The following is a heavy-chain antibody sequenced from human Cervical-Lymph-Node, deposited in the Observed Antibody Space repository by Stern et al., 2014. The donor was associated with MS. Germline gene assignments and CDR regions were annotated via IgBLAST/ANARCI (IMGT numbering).Heavy chain of an antibody. CDR2: VTYNGTNT. CDR1: GFTFKSYT. Sequence: QLVESGGGVVKPGGSLRVSCYASGFTFKSYTMHWVRQPPGKGLEWVAVVTYNGTNTYYADSVQGRFTISSDNSMNILCLQKNSLRPEDSAVYYCAKYAETFDSWGQGTLVIVSS. J-gene: IGHJ4*02. V-gene: IGHV3-30-3*02. D-gene: IGHD5-24*01. CDR3: AKYAETFDS.